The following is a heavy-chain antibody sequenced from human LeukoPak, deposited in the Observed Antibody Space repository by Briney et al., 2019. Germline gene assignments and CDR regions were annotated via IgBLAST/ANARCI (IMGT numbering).Heavy chain of an antibody. V-gene: IGHV4-59*01. Sequence: KSSETLSLTCSVSGGSISSYYWSWIRQPPGKGLEWIGHIYYSGSTSYNPSLKSRITISVDPSKNQFSLRLSSVTAADTAVYYCAREASTYYYDSSGYYPNWFDPWGQGTLVTVSS. J-gene: IGHJ5*02. CDR2: IYYSGST. CDR1: GGSISSYY. D-gene: IGHD3-22*01. CDR3: AREASTYYYDSSGYYPNWFDP.